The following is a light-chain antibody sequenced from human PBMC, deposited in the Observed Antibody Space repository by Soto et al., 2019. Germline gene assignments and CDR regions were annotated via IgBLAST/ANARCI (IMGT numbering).Light chain of an antibody. CDR2: GAS. V-gene: IGKV3-20*01. J-gene: IGKJ2*01. Sequence: EIVLTQSPGTLSLSPGERVTLSCRASQSVSSNYLAWYQQKPGQAPRLLIYGASSRATGIPDRFSGSGSGTDFTLTISRLEPEDFAVYFCQHYGASPYTFGQGTKLDIK. CDR1: QSVSSNY. CDR3: QHYGASPYT.